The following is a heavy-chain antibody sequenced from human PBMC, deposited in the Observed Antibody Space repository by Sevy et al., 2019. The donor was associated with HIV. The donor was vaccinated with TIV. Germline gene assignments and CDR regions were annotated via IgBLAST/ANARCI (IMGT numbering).Heavy chain of an antibody. Sequence: SETLSLTCTVSGGSISSGGYYWSWIHQHPGKGLEWIGYIYYSGSTYYNPSLKSRVTISVDTSKNQFSLKLSSVTAADTAVYYCARATSVSSGWYRDYFDYWGQGTLVTVSS. CDR1: GGSISSGGYY. D-gene: IGHD6-19*01. J-gene: IGHJ4*02. CDR2: IYYSGST. CDR3: ARATSVSSGWYRDYFDY. V-gene: IGHV4-31*03.